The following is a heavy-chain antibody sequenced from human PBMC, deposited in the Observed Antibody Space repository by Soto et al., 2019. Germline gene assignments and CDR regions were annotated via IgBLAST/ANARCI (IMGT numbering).Heavy chain of an antibody. J-gene: IGHJ4*02. CDR3: ERLGGYVSVGYYYLWDS. Sequence: QSQLQESGPGLVKPSETLSLTCRVSDGSMNSDSSYWGWIRQPPGKGLEWIGVINHSGSTYHNLSLKGRVTMSVDASMYQFSLKLTALTAADTAVYDCERLGGYVSVGYYYLWDSWGQGTLVTVSS. V-gene: IGHV4-39*01. CDR2: INHSGST. D-gene: IGHD3-22*01. CDR1: DGSMNSDSSY.